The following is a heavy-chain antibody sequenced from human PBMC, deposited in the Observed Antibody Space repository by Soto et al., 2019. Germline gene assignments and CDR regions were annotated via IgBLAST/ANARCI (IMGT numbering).Heavy chain of an antibody. J-gene: IGHJ5*02. CDR2: ISDSSSNT. D-gene: IGHD1-7*01. V-gene: IGHV3-11*06. Sequence: GGSLRLSCAASGFTFSDYYMSWIRQAPGKGLEWVSYISDSSSNTNYGDSVKGRFTISRDNAKNLLYLQMNSLRAEDTAVYYCAKGEGYKWNYEFDPWGQGTLVTVSS. CDR3: AKGEGYKWNYEFDP. CDR1: GFTFSDYY.